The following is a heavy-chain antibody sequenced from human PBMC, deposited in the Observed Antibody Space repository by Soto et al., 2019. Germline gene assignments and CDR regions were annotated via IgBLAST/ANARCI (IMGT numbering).Heavy chain of an antibody. CDR1: GGSISSDGYT. CDR2: IYRSGNT. V-gene: IGHV4-30-2*01. D-gene: IGHD6-19*01. CDR3: ARQRRLVQKLGYYYYYMDV. Sequence: PSETLSLTCAVSGGSISSDGYTWTWIRQPPGKGLEWIGYIYRSGNTYYNPSLQSRVTISIDRSKNQFSLRLSSVTAADTAVYYCARQRRLVQKLGYYYYYMDVWGKGTTVTVSS. J-gene: IGHJ6*03.